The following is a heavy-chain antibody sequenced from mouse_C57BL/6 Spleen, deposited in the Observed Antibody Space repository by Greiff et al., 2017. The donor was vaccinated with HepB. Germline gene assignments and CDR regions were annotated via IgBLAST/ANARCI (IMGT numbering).Heavy chain of an antibody. CDR2: IWSGGST. V-gene: IGHV2-2*01. D-gene: IGHD2-4*01. Sequence: QVQLKESGPGLVQPSQSLSITCTVSGFSLTSYGVHLVRQSPGKGLEWLGVIWSGGSTDYNAAFISRLSISKDNSKSQVFFKMNSLQADDTAIYYCARIYYDYDEGYYYAMDYWGQGTSVTVSS. CDR3: ARIYYDYDEGYYYAMDY. CDR1: GFSLTSYG. J-gene: IGHJ4*01.